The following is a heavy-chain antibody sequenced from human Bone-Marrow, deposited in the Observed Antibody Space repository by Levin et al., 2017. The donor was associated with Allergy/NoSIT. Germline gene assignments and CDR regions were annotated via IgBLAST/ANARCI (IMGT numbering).Heavy chain of an antibody. D-gene: IGHD6-19*01. CDR3: ARDPRLIMLPDIAVAGLYYYYGMDV. V-gene: IGHV4-4*02. CDR2: IYHSGST. CDR1: GGSISSSNW. Sequence: SETLSLTCAVSGGSISSSNWWSWVRQPPGKGLEWIGEIYHSGSTNYNPSLKSRVTISVDKSKNQFSLKLSSVTAADTAVYYCARDPRLIMLPDIAVAGLYYYYGMDVWGQGTTVTVSS. J-gene: IGHJ6*02.